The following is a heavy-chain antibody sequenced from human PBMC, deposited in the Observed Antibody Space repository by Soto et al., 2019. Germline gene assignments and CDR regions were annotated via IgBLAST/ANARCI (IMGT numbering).Heavy chain of an antibody. CDR3: AKDSDFWSGPFDY. CDR2: ISYDGSNK. Sequence: QVQLVESGGGVVQPGRSLRLSCAASGFTFSSYGMHWVRQAPGKGLEWVAVISYDGSNKYYADSVKGRFTISRDNSKNTLYLQMNSLRAEDTAVYYCAKDSDFWSGPFDYWGQGTLVTVSS. CDR1: GFTFSSYG. V-gene: IGHV3-30*18. J-gene: IGHJ4*02. D-gene: IGHD3-3*01.